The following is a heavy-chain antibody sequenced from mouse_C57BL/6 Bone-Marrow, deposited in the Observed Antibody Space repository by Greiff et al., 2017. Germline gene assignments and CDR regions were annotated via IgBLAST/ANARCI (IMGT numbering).Heavy chain of an antibody. CDR3: ARRAGY. D-gene: IGHD3-3*01. Sequence: VQLQQSGPELVKPGASVKISCKASGSAFSSSWMNWVKQRPGKGLEWIGRIYPGDGDTNYNGKFKGKATLTADKSSSTAYMQLSSLTSEDSAVYFCARRAGYWGQGTTLTVSS. J-gene: IGHJ2*01. CDR2: IYPGDGDT. CDR1: GSAFSSSW. V-gene: IGHV1-82*01.